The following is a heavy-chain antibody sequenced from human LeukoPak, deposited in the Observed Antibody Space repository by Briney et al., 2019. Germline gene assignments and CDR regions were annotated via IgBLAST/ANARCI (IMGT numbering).Heavy chain of an antibody. CDR2: IYYSGST. CDR3: ARDSRTGVGGYPLNWSAP. D-gene: IGHD2-8*02. Sequence: SETLSLTCTVSGGSISSGGYYWSWIRQHPGKGLEWIGYIYYSGSTYYNPSLKSRVTISVDTSKNQFSLKLSSVTAADTAVYYCARDSRTGVGGYPLNWSAPWGREPLVTVP. J-gene: IGHJ5*02. CDR1: GGSISSGGYY. V-gene: IGHV4-31*03.